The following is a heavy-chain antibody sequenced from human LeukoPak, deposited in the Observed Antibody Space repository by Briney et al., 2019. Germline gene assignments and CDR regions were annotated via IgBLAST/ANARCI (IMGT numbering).Heavy chain of an antibody. J-gene: IGHJ4*02. CDR3: ARGIVVVVAATEDY. CDR2: INTNSGGT. D-gene: IGHD2-15*01. V-gene: IGHV1-2*02. CDR1: GYTFIGYC. Sequence: ASVKVSCKTSGYTFIGYCMHWVRQAPGQGLEWMGWINTNSGGTNYAQNVQGSVTMTRDTSISTGYMELSRLRYDDTALYYCARGIVVVVAATEDYWGQGTLVTVSS.